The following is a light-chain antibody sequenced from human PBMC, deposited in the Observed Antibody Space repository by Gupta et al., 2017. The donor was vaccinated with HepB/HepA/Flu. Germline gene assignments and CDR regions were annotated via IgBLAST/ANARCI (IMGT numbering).Light chain of an antibody. Sequence: DIQMTQSPPSVSASVGDRVTITCRASQAISNWLAWYQQKPGKVPKLLIYAASSVQSGVSSRFSGSGYGTDFTLTISSRQREDFATYYCQQDNSFPSTFGRGTXVEIK. CDR3: QQDNSFPST. J-gene: IGKJ4*01. V-gene: IGKV1-12*01. CDR2: AAS. CDR1: QAISNW.